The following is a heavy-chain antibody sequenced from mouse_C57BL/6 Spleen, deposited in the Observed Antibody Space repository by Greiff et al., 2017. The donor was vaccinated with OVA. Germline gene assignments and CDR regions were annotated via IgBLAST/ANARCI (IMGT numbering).Heavy chain of an antibody. CDR2: ISYDGSN. Sequence: EVKLQESGPGLVKPSQSLSLTCSVTGYSITSGYYWNWIRQFPGNKLEWMGYISYDGSNNSNPSLKNRISITRDTSKNQFFLMLNSVTTEDTATYYCARDPGRGYFDYWGQGTTLTVSS. CDR1: GYSITSGYY. CDR3: ARDPGRGYFDY. D-gene: IGHD3-3*01. J-gene: IGHJ2*01. V-gene: IGHV3-6*01.